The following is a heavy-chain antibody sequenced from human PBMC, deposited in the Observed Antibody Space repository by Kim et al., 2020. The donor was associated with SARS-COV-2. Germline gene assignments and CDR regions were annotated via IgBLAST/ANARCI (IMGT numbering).Heavy chain of an antibody. CDR2: ISSSSSYI. Sequence: GGSLRLSCAASGFTFSSYGMNWVRQAPGKGLEWVSSISSSSSYIYYADSVKGRFTISRDNTKNSLYLQMNSLRAEDTAVYYCAREAYSGGRFEWGYWGQGTLVTVSS. D-gene: IGHD2-15*01. J-gene: IGHJ4*02. V-gene: IGHV3-21*01. CDR1: GFTFSSYG. CDR3: AREAYSGGRFEWGY.